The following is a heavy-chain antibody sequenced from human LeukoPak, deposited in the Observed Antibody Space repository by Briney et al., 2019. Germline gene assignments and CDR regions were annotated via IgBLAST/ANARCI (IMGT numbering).Heavy chain of an antibody. CDR3: ATAFQVAATYAY. J-gene: IGHJ4*02. D-gene: IGHD2-15*01. V-gene: IGHV1-24*01. Sequence: ASVKVSCKVSGYTLTELSMHWVRQAPGKGLEWMGGFDPEDGETIYAQKFQGRVTMTEDTSTDTAYMELSSLRSEDTAVYYCATAFQVAATYAYWGQGTLVTVSS. CDR2: FDPEDGET. CDR1: GYTLTELS.